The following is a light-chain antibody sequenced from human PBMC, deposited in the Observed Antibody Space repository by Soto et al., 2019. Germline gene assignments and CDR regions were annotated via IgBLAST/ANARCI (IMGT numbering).Light chain of an antibody. CDR2: GAS. Sequence: LTQSPCTLSLSTGERATLSCRASQSVSSSYLAWYQQKPGQAPRLLIYGASNRATGIPDRFSGSGSGTDFTLTISRLEPEDFAVYYCQQYGSSGTFGQGTKVDIK. CDR1: QSVSSSY. J-gene: IGKJ1*01. V-gene: IGKV3-20*01. CDR3: QQYGSSGT.